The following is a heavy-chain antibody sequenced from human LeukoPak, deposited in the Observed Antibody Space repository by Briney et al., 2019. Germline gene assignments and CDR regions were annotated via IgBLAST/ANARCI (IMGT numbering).Heavy chain of an antibody. CDR2: IYYSGST. CDR3: ARAGSGSVPTSALY. CDR1: GGSVSSGSYY. Sequence: PSETLSLTCTVSGGSVSSGSYYWSWIRQPPGKGLEWIGYIYYSGSTNYNPSLKSRVTISVDTSENQFSLKLSSVTAADTAVYYCARAGSGSVPTSALYWGQGTLVTVSS. J-gene: IGHJ4*02. V-gene: IGHV4-61*01. D-gene: IGHD3-10*01.